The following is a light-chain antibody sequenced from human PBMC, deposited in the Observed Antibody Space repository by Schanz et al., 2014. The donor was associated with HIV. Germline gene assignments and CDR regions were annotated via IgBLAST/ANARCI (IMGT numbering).Light chain of an antibody. CDR2: TAS. J-gene: IGKJ5*01. Sequence: DIQMTQSPSSLSASVGDRVTLTCRASQSISTYLNWYQQKPGKAPKLLIFTASSLQGGVPSRFSGGGSGTDFTFTISSLQPEDYATYFCQQFDSLPITFGQGTRLEIK. CDR1: QSISTY. V-gene: IGKV1-39*01. CDR3: QQFDSLPIT.